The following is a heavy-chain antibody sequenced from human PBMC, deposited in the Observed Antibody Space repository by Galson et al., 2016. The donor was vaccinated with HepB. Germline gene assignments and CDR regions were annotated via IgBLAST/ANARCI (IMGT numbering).Heavy chain of an antibody. D-gene: IGHD3-16*01. Sequence: SVKVSCKAPEYIFTTYYMHWVRQAPGQGPEWMGIISPNGGSTDYAQKFQGRVTMSRDTTTSTVYMELSSLRSEDTAVYYCARDRGGSWYFDLWGRGTLVTVSS. CDR2: ISPNGGST. CDR1: EYIFTTYY. J-gene: IGHJ2*01. V-gene: IGHV1-46*01. CDR3: ARDRGGSWYFDL.